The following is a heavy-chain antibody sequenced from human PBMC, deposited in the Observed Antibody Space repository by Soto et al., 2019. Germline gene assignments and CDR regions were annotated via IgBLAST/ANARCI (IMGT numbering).Heavy chain of an antibody. Sequence: EVQLLESGGGSVQPGGSLRLSCAASGFTFSSYAMSWVRQAPGKGLEWVSAISGSGGSTYYADSVKGRFTISRDNSKNTLYLQMNSLRAEDTAVYYCAKDRESYGFIMYYWGQGTLVTVSS. CDR2: ISGSGGST. V-gene: IGHV3-23*01. CDR3: AKDRESYGFIMYY. D-gene: IGHD5-18*01. J-gene: IGHJ4*02. CDR1: GFTFSSYA.